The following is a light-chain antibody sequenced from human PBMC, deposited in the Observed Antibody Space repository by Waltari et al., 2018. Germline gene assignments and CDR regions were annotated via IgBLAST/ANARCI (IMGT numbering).Light chain of an antibody. Sequence: EIVLTQSPGPPASSPGESATLSCRPSQSVTRALAWYQQKPGQAPRLLIYGASNRAPGIPDRFSGSGSGTDFSLTISSLEPEDFAVYYCQHYLRLPVTFGQGTKVEVK. J-gene: IGKJ1*01. CDR1: QSVTRA. V-gene: IGKV3-20*01. CDR3: QHYLRLPVT. CDR2: GAS.